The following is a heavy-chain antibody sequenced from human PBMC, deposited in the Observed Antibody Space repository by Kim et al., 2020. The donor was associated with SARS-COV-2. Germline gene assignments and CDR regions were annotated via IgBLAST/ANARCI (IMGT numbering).Heavy chain of an antibody. CDR3: AKTRGREYYGMDV. D-gene: IGHD3-16*01. V-gene: IGHV3-30*02. Sequence: YADSVKGRFTISRDNSKNTLYLQMNSLRAEDTAVYYCAKTRGREYYGMDVWGQGTTVTISS. J-gene: IGHJ6*02.